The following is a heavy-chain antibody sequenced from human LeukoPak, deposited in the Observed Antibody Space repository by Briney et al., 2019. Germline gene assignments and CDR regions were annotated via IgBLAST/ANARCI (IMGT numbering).Heavy chain of an antibody. V-gene: IGHV1-18*01. CDR3: VRGGITTHMDV. D-gene: IGHD3-10*01. CDR2: VSAYNSDT. J-gene: IGHJ6*03. CDR1: GYTFTSYG. Sequence: GASVNVSCNASGYTFTSYGFTWVRQAPGQGLEWMGWVSAYNSDTNYAHKFHGRLTMTTDTSTSTAYMELRILRSDDTAVYYCVRGGITTHMDVWGKGTTVTVSS.